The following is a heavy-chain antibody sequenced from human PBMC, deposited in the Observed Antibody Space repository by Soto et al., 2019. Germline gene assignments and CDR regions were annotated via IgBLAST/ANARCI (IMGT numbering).Heavy chain of an antibody. CDR1: GGSVSSYS. D-gene: IGHD6-13*01. V-gene: IGHV4-34*01. CDR3: AKGSSWYLGPQFDY. J-gene: IGHJ4*02. CDR2: INHSGST. Sequence: SETLSLTCAVSGGSVSSYSWSWIRQPPGKGLEWIGEINHSGSTIYNPSLKSRVTISLDTSENQFSLKVNSVTAADTAFYYCAKGSSWYLGPQFDYWGQGTPVTVSS.